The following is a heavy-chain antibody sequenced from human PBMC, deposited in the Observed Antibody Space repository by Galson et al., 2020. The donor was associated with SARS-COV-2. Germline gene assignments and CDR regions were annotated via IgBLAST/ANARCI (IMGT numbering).Heavy chain of an antibody. D-gene: IGHD6-13*01. CDR1: GFTFSSHA. CDR3: ARETHDYTSSWFDY. Sequence: GGPLRLSCAASGFTFSSHAMHWVRQAPGKGLEWVAIISYDGTDKYNADSVKGRFTISRDNSKNTLYLQMNSLRAEDTAVYYCARETHDYTSSWFDYWGQGTLVTVSS. J-gene: IGHJ5*01. CDR2: ISYDGTDK. V-gene: IGHV3-30*01.